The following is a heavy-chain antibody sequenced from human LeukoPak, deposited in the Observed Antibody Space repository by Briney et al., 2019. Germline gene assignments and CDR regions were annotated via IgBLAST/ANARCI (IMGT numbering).Heavy chain of an antibody. V-gene: IGHV3-30*02. D-gene: IGHD3-10*01. CDR3: AKDGGEVTMGAFDI. Sequence: GGSLRLSCVASGFIFSGYWMHWVRHAPGKGLEWVAFIRFDGSIKYYADSVKGRFTISRDNSKNTLYLQMNSLRAEDTAVYYCAKDGGEVTMGAFDIWGQGTMVTVSS. CDR2: IRFDGSIK. J-gene: IGHJ3*02. CDR1: GFIFSGYW.